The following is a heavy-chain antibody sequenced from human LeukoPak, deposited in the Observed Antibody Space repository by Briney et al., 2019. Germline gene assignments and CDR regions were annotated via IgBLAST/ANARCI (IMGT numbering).Heavy chain of an antibody. CDR3: ARQKCTSTSCLTKNAFDI. CDR2: IYTSGST. Sequence: KPSETLSLTCTVSGSISGYYWSWIRQPPGKGLKWIGYIYTSGSTNYNPSLESRVTISVDTSKNQFSLDLSSVTAADTAVYYCARQKCTSTSCLTKNAFDIWGQGTMVTVSS. J-gene: IGHJ3*02. V-gene: IGHV4-4*09. CDR1: GSISGYY. D-gene: IGHD2-2*01.